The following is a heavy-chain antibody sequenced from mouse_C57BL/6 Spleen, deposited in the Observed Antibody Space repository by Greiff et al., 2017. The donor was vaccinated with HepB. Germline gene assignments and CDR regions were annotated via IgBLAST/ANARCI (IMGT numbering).Heavy chain of an antibody. CDR2: IYPGDGDT. D-gene: IGHD1-1*01. J-gene: IGHJ2*01. CDR1: GYAFSSSW. Sequence: QVQLQQSGPELVKPGASVKISCKASGYAFSSSWMNWVKQRPGKGLEWIGRIYPGDGDTNYNGKFKGKATLTADKSSSTAYMQLSSLTSEDSAVYFCARPGGLTTVVDYFDYWGQGTTLTVSS. V-gene: IGHV1-82*01. CDR3: ARPGGLTTVVDYFDY.